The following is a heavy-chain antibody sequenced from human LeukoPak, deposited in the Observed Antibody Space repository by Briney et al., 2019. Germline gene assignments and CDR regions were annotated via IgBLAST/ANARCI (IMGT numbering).Heavy chain of an antibody. D-gene: IGHD1-26*01. CDR1: GGTFSSYA. CDR2: ISAYNGNT. J-gene: IGHJ4*02. CDR3: ARVLGIVGATIVFAGYFDY. V-gene: IGHV1-18*01. Sequence: GASVKVSCKASGGTFSSYAISWVRQAPGQGLEWMGWISAYNGNTNYAQKLQGRVTMTTDTSTSTAYMELRSLRSDDTAVYYCARVLGIVGATIVFAGYFDYWGQGTLVTVSS.